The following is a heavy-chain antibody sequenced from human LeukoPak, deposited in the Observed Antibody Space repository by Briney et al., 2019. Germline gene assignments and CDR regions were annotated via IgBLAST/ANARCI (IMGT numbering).Heavy chain of an antibody. Sequence: GESLKISCKGSGYSFTSYWIGWVRQMPGKGLEWMGIIYPGDSDTRYSPSFQGQVTISADKSISTAYLQWSSLKASDTAMYYCARHSTLYCSGSSCFKFDPWGQGTLVTVSS. J-gene: IGHJ5*02. CDR2: IYPGDSDT. CDR1: GYSFTSYW. V-gene: IGHV5-51*01. D-gene: IGHD2-15*01. CDR3: ARHSTLYCSGSSCFKFDP.